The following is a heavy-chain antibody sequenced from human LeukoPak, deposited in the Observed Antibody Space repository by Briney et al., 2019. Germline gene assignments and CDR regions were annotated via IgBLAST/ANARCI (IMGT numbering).Heavy chain of an antibody. CDR3: ARRGAAVAAPFDY. D-gene: IGHD6-19*01. CDR1: GFTFSNYN. V-gene: IGHV3-21*01. Sequence: GGSLRLSCAASGFTFSNYNMNWVRQAPGRGLEWVSSISSSASYIYYADSVKGRFTISRDNAKNSLYLQMNSLRAEDTAVYYCARRGAAVAAPFDYWGQGTLVTVSS. CDR2: ISSSASYI. J-gene: IGHJ4*02.